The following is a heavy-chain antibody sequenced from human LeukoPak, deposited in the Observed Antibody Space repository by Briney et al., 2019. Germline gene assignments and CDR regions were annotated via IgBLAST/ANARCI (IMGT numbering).Heavy chain of an antibody. V-gene: IGHV4-38-2*01. CDR2: VFHSGTT. J-gene: IGHJ4*02. D-gene: IGHD3-10*01. CDR3: ARVLMWFGEPKYCFDS. CDR1: GYSISSGFY. Sequence: SETLSLTCAVSGYSISSGFYWAWIRQPPGQGLEYIGSVFHSGTTYYNPSLKSRVTISVDTSKNQFSLNLSSVTAADTAVYFCARVLMWFGEPKYCFDSWGQGTLVTVSS.